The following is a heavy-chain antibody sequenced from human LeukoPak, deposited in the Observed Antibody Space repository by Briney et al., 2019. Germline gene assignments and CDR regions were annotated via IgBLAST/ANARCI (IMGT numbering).Heavy chain of an antibody. CDR3: ARAQLYCSSTSCYDVGVLDP. CDR2: IIPILGIA. V-gene: IGHV1-69*04. J-gene: IGHJ5*02. CDR1: GGTFISYA. Sequence: SVKVSCKASGGTFISYAISWVRQATGQGLEGMGRIIPILGIANYAQKFQGRVTMTRYKSTSTVYMEMSSLRAENTAVYYCARAQLYCSSTSCYDVGVLDPGGEGTLVTVSS. D-gene: IGHD2-2*01.